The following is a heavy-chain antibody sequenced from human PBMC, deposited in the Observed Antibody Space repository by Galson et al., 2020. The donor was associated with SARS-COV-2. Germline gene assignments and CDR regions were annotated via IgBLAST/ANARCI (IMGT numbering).Heavy chain of an antibody. Sequence: ETSETLSLTCAVYVGSFSGFSWSWVRQSPGKGLAWIGAINHSGSANYNPSLKSRVTISVDTSKNQFSLKLTSVTAAETGVYFCARGRIGVVPAPILGLGPYYEYYAMDVWGQGTTITVSS. CDR2: INHSGSA. V-gene: IGHV4-34*01. D-gene: IGHD2-2*01. CDR1: VGSFSGFS. CDR3: ARGRIGVVPAPILGLGPYYEYYAMDV. J-gene: IGHJ6*02.